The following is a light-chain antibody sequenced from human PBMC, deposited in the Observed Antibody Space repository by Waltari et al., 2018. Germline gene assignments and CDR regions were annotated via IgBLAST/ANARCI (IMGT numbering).Light chain of an antibody. CDR2: GAS. CDR3: QQYANSFT. CDR1: QTVSSNY. Sequence: EIVLTQSPGTLSLSPGERATLSCRASQTVSSNYLAWYQQKLGQAPRPLIYGASSRVTGIPDRFSGSGSGTDFTLTISRLEPEDFAVYYCQQYANSFTFGPGTKVDIK. V-gene: IGKV3-20*01. J-gene: IGKJ3*01.